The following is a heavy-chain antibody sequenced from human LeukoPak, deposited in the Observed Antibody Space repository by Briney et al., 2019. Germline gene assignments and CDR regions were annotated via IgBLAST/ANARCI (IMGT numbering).Heavy chain of an antibody. V-gene: IGHV4-34*01. CDR2: IYYSGST. CDR1: GGSFSGYY. Sequence: SETLSLTCAVYGGSFSGYYWSWIRQPPGKGLEWIGNIYYSGSTYYNASLQSRVTISIDTSKNQFSLRLNSVTAADTAMYYCAKSGGYGLIDYWGQGTLVTVSS. D-gene: IGHD1-26*01. CDR3: AKSGGYGLIDY. J-gene: IGHJ4*02.